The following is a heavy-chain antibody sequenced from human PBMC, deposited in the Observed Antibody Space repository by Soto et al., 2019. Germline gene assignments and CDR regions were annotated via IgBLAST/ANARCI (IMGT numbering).Heavy chain of an antibody. J-gene: IGHJ4*02. CDR1: GFTFSSYE. CDR3: ARVYCSTTTCHVQAFDS. D-gene: IGHD2-2*01. CDR2: ISSAGDSS. V-gene: IGHV3-48*03. Sequence: GGSLRLSCAASGFTFSSYEMNWVRQAPGRTLEWVSYISSAGDSSYYADSVKGRFTISRDNAKNSLYLQMNSLRVEDTAVYYCARVYCSTTTCHVQAFDSWGQGTLVTAPQ.